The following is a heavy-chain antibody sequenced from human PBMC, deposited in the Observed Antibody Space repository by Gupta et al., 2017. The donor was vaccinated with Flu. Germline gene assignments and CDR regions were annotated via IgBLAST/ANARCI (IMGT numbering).Heavy chain of an antibody. D-gene: IGHD5-18*01. J-gene: IGHJ4*02. Sequence: GESGGGLLKPGGSLSLTCTGSDFTFSNAWIGWVRQAPAQGLERVARIKRFSDGGTIHYATPVEGRFIISRDDSKDTVHLQMESLRIGDSGIDYCTTGQLWGQGARVTVSS. CDR2: IKRFSDGGTI. CDR1: DFTFSNAW. CDR3: TTGQL. V-gene: IGHV3-15*05.